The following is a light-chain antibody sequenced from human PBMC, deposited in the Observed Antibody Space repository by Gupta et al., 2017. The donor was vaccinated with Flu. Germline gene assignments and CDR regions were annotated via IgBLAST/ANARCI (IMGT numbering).Light chain of an antibody. CDR1: QGINSY. Sequence: DIQLTQSPSFLSASVGDRVTITCRASQGINSYLAWYQQRPGKAPKLLIFAAATLRSGVPSRFSGSGSGTEFTLTISSLQPEDFASYYCQQLNSSPRTFGGGTKVEIK. CDR2: AAA. CDR3: QQLNSSPRT. J-gene: IGKJ4*01. V-gene: IGKV1-9*01.